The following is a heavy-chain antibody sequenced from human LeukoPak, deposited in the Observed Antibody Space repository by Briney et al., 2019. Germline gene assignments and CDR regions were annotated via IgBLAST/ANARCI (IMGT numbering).Heavy chain of an antibody. CDR1: GGSISSGLYY. J-gene: IGHJ3*02. CDR2: IYSSGST. Sequence: SETLFLTCTVSGGSISSGLYYWSWIRQPAGKGLEWIGRIYSSGSTNFNPSLKSRVSLSVDTSKNQFSLNLSAVTAADTAVYYCASTYIHGGAFDIWGQGTVVTVSS. D-gene: IGHD2-15*01. CDR3: ASTYIHGGAFDI. V-gene: IGHV4-61*02.